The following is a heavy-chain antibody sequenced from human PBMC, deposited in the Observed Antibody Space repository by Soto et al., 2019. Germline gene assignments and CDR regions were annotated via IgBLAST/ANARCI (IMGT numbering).Heavy chain of an antibody. V-gene: IGHV4-34*01. CDR3: ARDRRYYDFWSGYSKGVDY. J-gene: IGHJ4*02. D-gene: IGHD3-3*01. CDR1: GGSFGGYY. Sequence: PSETLSLTCAVYGGSFGGYYWSWIRQPPGKGLEWIGEINHSGSTNYNPSLKSRVTISVDTSKNQFSLKLSSVTAADTAVYYCARDRRYYDFWSGYSKGVDYWGQGTLVTVSS. CDR2: INHSGST.